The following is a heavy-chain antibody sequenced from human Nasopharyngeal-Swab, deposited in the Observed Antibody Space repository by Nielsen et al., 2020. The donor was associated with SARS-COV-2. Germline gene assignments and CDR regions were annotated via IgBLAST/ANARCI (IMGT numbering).Heavy chain of an antibody. Sequence: GESLKISCAASGFTLSNYWTHWFRQAPGKGLAWVALINSDGSTTSYADSVKGRFTISRDDGKNTLYLEMNSLRAEDTAVYYCARGGYYGSGNYYYYGMDVWGQGTTVTVSS. CDR2: INSDGSTT. CDR1: GFTLSNYW. V-gene: IGHV3-74*01. D-gene: IGHD3-10*01. J-gene: IGHJ6*02. CDR3: ARGGYYGSGNYYYYGMDV.